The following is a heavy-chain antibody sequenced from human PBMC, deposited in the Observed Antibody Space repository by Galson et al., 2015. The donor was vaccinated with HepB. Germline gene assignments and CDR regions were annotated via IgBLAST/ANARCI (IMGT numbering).Heavy chain of an antibody. V-gene: IGHV1-18*01. CDR3: ARGTSDFWSGYYPHFDY. J-gene: IGHJ4*02. CDR2: ISAYNGNT. D-gene: IGHD3-3*01. CDR1: GYTFTSYG. Sequence: SVKVSCKASGYTFTSYGISWVRQAPGQGLEWMGWISAYNGNTNYAQKLQGRVTMTTDTSTSTAYMELRSLRSDDTAVYYCARGTSDFWSGYYPHFDYWGQGTLVTVSS.